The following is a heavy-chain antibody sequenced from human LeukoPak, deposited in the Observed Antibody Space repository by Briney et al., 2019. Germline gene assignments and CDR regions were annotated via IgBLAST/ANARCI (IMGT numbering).Heavy chain of an antibody. V-gene: IGHV3-23*01. CDR1: GFTFTTYA. J-gene: IGHJ4*02. Sequence: GGSLRLSCAASGFTFTTYAMAWVRHGPGKGLEWVSFISGHGTSTYYADSVKGRFTISRDKSKNTMFLQMDSLRVEDTAIYYCAKSVGATTLFDSWDQGTLVTVSS. CDR2: ISGHGTST. CDR3: AKSVGATTLFDS. D-gene: IGHD3-16*01.